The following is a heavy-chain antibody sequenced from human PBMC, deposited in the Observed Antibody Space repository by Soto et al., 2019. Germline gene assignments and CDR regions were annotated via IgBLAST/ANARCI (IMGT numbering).Heavy chain of an antibody. D-gene: IGHD4-17*01. V-gene: IGHV3-11*01. J-gene: IGHJ3*02. Sequence: GGSLRLSCAASGFTFSDYYMSWIRQAPGKGLEWVSYISSSGSTIYYADSVKGRFTISRDNAKNSLYLQMNSLRAEDTAVYYCASPLSTDDDAFDIWRQGTMVTV. CDR3: ASPLSTDDDAFDI. CDR2: ISSSGSTI. CDR1: GFTFSDYY.